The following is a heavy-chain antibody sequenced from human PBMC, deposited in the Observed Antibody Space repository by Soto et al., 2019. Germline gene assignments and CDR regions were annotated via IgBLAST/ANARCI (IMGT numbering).Heavy chain of an antibody. CDR2: ISGSGGST. CDR3: AKGGGVVVPAARHDYGDYYFDY. Sequence: GGSLRLSCAASGFTFSSYAMSWVRQAPGKGLEWVSAISGSGGSTYYADSVKGRFTISRDNSKNTLYLQMNSLRAEDTAVYYCAKGGGVVVPAARHDYGDYYFDYWGQGTLVTVSS. V-gene: IGHV3-23*01. CDR1: GFTFSSYA. D-gene: IGHD2-2*01. J-gene: IGHJ4*02.